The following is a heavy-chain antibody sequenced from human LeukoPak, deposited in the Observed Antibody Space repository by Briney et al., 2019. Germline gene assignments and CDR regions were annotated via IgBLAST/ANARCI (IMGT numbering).Heavy chain of an antibody. CDR3: ARDLRGYSYGYRLDY. J-gene: IGHJ4*02. CDR1: GFTFSSRDW. D-gene: IGHD5-18*01. Sequence: GGSLRLSCVASGFTFSSRDWMTWVRQAPGKGLEWMANIKQGGSEKNYVDSVKGRFTISRDNAKNTLYLQMNSLRSEDTAVYYCARDLRGYSYGYRLDYWGQGTLVTVSS. CDR2: IKQGGSEK. V-gene: IGHV3-7*03.